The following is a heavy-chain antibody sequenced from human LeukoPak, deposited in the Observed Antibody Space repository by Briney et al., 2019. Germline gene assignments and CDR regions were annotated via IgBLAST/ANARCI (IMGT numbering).Heavy chain of an antibody. CDR1: GYTFTSYD. Sequence: ASVKVSCKASGYTFTSYDINWVRQAPGQGLEWMGWMQPNSGNTGYAQKFQGRVTMTRDTSTSTVYMELSSLRSEDTAVYYCARDRYSSSWGGWFDPWGQGTLVTVSS. D-gene: IGHD6-13*01. J-gene: IGHJ5*02. CDR3: ARDRYSSSWGGWFDP. CDR2: MQPNSGNT. V-gene: IGHV1-8*01.